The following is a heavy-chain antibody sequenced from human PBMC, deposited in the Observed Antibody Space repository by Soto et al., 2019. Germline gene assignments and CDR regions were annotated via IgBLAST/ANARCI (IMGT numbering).Heavy chain of an antibody. CDR1: GFTFTRYS. CDR3: ARESEDLTSNFHY. Sequence: GGSLRLSCAASGFTFTRYSMNWVRQAPGKGLEWVSSISSTTNYIYYADSMKGRFTVSRDNAKNSVYLEMNSLSAEDTALYYCARESEDLTSNFHYWGQGTMVTVYS. J-gene: IGHJ4*02. V-gene: IGHV3-21*01. CDR2: ISSTTNYI.